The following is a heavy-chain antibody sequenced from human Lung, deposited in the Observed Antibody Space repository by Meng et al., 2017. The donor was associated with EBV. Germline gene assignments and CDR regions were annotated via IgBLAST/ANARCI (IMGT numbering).Heavy chain of an antibody. Sequence: QVQLVQSGAEVKKPGASVKVSCKASGYTFTTYGISWVRQAPGQGLEWMGVINPSGGSTTYSQKFQGRLTMTRDTSTSTVYMELSSLRSEDTAIYYCARSPLDGYNYHFDYWGQGTLVTVSS. D-gene: IGHD5-24*01. CDR1: GYTFTTYG. CDR2: INPSGGST. J-gene: IGHJ4*02. CDR3: ARSPLDGYNYHFDY. V-gene: IGHV1-46*01.